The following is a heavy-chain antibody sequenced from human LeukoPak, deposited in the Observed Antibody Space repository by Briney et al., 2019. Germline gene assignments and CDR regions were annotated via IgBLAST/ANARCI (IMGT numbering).Heavy chain of an antibody. V-gene: IGHV4-4*08. CDR1: GGLINSYY. Sequence: SETLSLTCTVSGGLINSYYWHWIRQSPGKGLEWIASIHTSDGNYSPSLKSRVIVSVDTSKNQLYLNLSSLTTADTAVYYCARGFFYNGKYDWLDPWGQGTLVTVSS. CDR3: ARGFFYNGKYDWLDP. J-gene: IGHJ5*02. D-gene: IGHD1-26*01. CDR2: IHTSDG.